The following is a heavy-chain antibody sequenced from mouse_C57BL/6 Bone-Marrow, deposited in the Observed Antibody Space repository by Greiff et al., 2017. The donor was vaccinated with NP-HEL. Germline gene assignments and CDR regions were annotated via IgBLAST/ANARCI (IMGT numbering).Heavy chain of an antibody. CDR2: INPNNGGT. V-gene: IGHV1-22*01. CDR1: GYTFTDYN. J-gene: IGHJ4*01. D-gene: IGHD2-2*01. CDR3: ARILWLRRRDAMDY. Sequence: EVQLQQSGPELVKPGASVKMSCKASGYTFTDYNMHWVKQSHGKSLEWIGYINPNNGGTSYNQKFKGKATLTVNKSSSTAYMELRSLTSEDSAVYYCARILWLRRRDAMDYWGQGTSVTVSS.